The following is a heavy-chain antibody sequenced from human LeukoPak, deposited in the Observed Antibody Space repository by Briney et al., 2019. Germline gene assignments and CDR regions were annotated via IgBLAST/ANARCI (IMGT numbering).Heavy chain of an antibody. D-gene: IGHD1-1*01. J-gene: IGHJ6*03. CDR2: VFDSGST. V-gene: IGHV4-59*01. CDR1: GASFSTNY. CDR3: ARLYQQSKWKYYYYYMDV. Sequence: SETLSLTCSFSGASFSTNYWSWIRQPPGRGLEWIGYVFDSGSTNYNPSLKSRVTISVDTSTKQFSLRLSSVTAADTAVYYCARLYQQSKWKYYYYYMDVWGKGTAVTVSS.